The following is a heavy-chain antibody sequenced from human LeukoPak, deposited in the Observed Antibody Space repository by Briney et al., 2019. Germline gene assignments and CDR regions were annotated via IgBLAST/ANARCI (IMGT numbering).Heavy chain of an antibody. CDR2: LYYSGST. D-gene: IGHD5-12*01. CDR3: ARQAISGYDPPPFDS. V-gene: IGHV4-39*01. CDR1: GGSISSSTYY. J-gene: IGHJ4*02. Sequence: SETLSLTCTVCGGSISSSTYYWGWIRQPPGKGLEWIGNLYYSGSTYYNPSLKSRVTISVDTSKNQFSLKLSSVTAADTAVYYCARQAISGYDPPPFDSWGQGTLVTVSS.